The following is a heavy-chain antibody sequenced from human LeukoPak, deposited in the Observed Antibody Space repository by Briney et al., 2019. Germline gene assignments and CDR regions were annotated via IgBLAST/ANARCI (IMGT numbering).Heavy chain of an antibody. D-gene: IGHD3-16*01. J-gene: IGHJ6*03. CDR1: GFPFSLYY. Sequence: GGSLRLSCLASGFPFSLYYLNWVRQAPGRGLEWVSFISETSNTIYYADSVRGRFTISRDNAKNSLYLQMSSLRAEDTAVYFCARVRMIGENPYYYFMDVWGRGTTVTVSS. V-gene: IGHV3-48*01. CDR2: ISETSNTI. CDR3: ARVRMIGENPYYYFMDV.